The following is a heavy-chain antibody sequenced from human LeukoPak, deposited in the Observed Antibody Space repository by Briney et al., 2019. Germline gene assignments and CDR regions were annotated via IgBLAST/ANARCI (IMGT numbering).Heavy chain of an antibody. D-gene: IGHD3-3*01. CDR2: IIPIFGTA. V-gene: IGHV1-69*06. CDR1: GGTFSSYA. CDR3: ARSYYDFWSGYPPYTYMDV. J-gene: IGHJ6*03. Sequence: SVKVSCKASGGTFSSYAISWVRQAHGQGLEWMGGIIPIFGTANYAQKFQGRVTISADKSISTAYLQWSSLKASDTAMYYCARSYYDFWSGYPPYTYMDVWGKGTTVTVSS.